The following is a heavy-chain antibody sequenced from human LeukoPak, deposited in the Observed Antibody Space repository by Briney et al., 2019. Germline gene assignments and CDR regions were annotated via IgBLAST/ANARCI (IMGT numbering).Heavy chain of an antibody. J-gene: IGHJ4*02. CDR1: GGSFSGYY. Sequence: SETLSLTCAVYGGSFSGYYWSWIRQPPGKGLEWIGEINHSGSTNYNPSLKSRVTISVDTSKNQFSLKLGSVTAADTAVYYCARGLRGTMIGPRFFRNWGQGTLVTVSS. D-gene: IGHD3-22*01. CDR3: ARGLRGTMIGPRFFRN. V-gene: IGHV4-34*01. CDR2: INHSGST.